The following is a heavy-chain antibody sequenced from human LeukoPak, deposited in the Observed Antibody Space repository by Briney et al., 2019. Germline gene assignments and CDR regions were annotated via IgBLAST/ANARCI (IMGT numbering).Heavy chain of an antibody. V-gene: IGHV4-39*07. CDR2: IYYSGST. D-gene: IGHD6-6*01. J-gene: IGHJ4*02. CDR1: GGSISSSSYY. Sequence: SETLSLTCAVYGGSISSSSYYWGWIRQPPGKGLEWIGSIYYSGSTYYNPSLKCRVTISVDTSKNQFSLKLSSVTAADTAVYYCAAIIAARPPYFDYWGQGTLVTVSS. CDR3: AAIIAARPPYFDY.